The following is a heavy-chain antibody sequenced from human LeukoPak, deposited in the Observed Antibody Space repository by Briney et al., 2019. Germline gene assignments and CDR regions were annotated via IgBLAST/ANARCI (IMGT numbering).Heavy chain of an antibody. CDR3: ARDGDNGYNYLGY. D-gene: IGHD5-24*01. Sequence: GGSLRLSCEASEFSVSTNYMSWVRQAPGKGLEWFSVIYVGGSTYYADSVKGRFTISRDNSKNTLYLQMNSLGAEDTAVYYCARDGDNGYNYLGYWGQGTLVTVSS. V-gene: IGHV3-66*01. CDR1: EFSVSTNY. CDR2: IYVGGST. J-gene: IGHJ4*02.